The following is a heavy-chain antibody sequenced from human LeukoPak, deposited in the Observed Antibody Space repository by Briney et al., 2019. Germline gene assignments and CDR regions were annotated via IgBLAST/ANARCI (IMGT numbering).Heavy chain of an antibody. CDR1: GGSFSGYY. V-gene: IGHV4-34*01. Sequence: SETLSLTCAVYGGSFSGYYWSWIRQPPGKGLEWIGEINHSGSTNYNPSLKSRVTISVDTSKNQFSLQLNSVTPEDTAVYYCARDNEPEYTPYYYYGMDVWGQGTTVTVSS. CDR2: INHSGST. CDR3: ARDNEPEYTPYYYYGMDV. D-gene: IGHD1-14*01. J-gene: IGHJ6*02.